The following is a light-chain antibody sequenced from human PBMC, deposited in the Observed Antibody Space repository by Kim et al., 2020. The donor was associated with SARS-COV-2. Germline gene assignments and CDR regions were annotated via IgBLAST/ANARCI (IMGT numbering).Light chain of an antibody. Sequence: LSPGERATLSCWASQSVGGFLAWYQQTPGLPPRLLIYGASNRATGIPARFSGSGSGTDFTLTISRLEPEDSAVYYCQQRTDWPITFGQGTRLEIK. J-gene: IGKJ5*01. V-gene: IGKV3-11*01. CDR3: QQRTDWPIT. CDR1: QSVGGF. CDR2: GAS.